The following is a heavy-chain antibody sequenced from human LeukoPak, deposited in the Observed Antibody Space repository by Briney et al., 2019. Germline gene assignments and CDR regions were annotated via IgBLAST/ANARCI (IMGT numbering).Heavy chain of an antibody. Sequence: GGSLRLSCAASGFTFSSYDMNWLRQAPGKGLEWVAFIRYDGSNKYYADSVKGRFTISRDNAKNSLYLQMNSLGPEDTAVYYCARDPYSGNYGNYYYYYMDVWGKGTTVTISS. V-gene: IGHV3-30*02. J-gene: IGHJ6*03. CDR1: GFTFSSYD. D-gene: IGHD1-26*01. CDR3: ARDPYSGNYGNYYYYYMDV. CDR2: IRYDGSNK.